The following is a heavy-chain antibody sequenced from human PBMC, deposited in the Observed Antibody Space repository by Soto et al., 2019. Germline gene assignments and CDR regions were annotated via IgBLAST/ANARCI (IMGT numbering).Heavy chain of an antibody. Sequence: EVQLVESGGGLVQPGRSLRLSCAASGFTFDDYAMHWVRQAPGKGLEWVSGISWNSGSIGYADSVKGRFTISRDNAKNSLYLQMNSLRAEDTALYYCAKDRGNYGDYADYWGQGTLVTVSS. J-gene: IGHJ4*02. CDR1: GFTFDDYA. D-gene: IGHD4-17*01. CDR2: ISWNSGSI. V-gene: IGHV3-9*01. CDR3: AKDRGNYGDYADY.